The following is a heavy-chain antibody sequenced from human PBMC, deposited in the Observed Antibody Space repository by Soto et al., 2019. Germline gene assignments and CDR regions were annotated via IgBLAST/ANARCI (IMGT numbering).Heavy chain of an antibody. V-gene: IGHV3-23*01. CDR1: GFPFSSYA. J-gene: IGHJ6*03. CDR2: INIDGAT. Sequence: EEQLMESGGGLVQPGGSLRLSCAASGFPFSSYAMSWVRQAPGTGLEWVSSINIDGATYYTDSVKGRFTISRDNAKNTLYLQMSSRRAEDTAVYYCAKDDYMGVWAKGTRVTVSS. CDR3: AKDDYMGV.